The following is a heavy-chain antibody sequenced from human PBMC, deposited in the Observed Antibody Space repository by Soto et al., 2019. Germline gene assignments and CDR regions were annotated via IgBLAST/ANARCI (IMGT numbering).Heavy chain of an antibody. CDR2: IDPSDSYT. V-gene: IGHV5-10-1*01. CDR3: ARPXHPYYYGSGPNYYGMDV. J-gene: IGHJ6*02. CDR1: GYSFTRYW. D-gene: IGHD3-10*01. Sequence: ESRKISCKGSGYSFTRYWISWVRQMPGKGLEWMGRIDPSDSYTNYSPSFQGHVTISADKSISTAYLQWSSLKASDTAMYYCARPXHPYYYGSGPNYYGMDVWGQGTTVTVSS.